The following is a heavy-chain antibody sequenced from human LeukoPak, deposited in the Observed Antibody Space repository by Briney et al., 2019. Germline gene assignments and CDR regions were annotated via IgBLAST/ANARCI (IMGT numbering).Heavy chain of an antibody. V-gene: IGHV4-30-4*07. CDR3: ARVVATAGNNWFDP. D-gene: IGHD6-13*01. J-gene: IGHJ5*02. CDR1: GGSITSGGYP. Sequence: SETLSLTCAVSGGSITSGGYPWSWIRQTPGKGLEWIAYIHDSGSTYYNPSLKSRISISIDTSKNQFSLNLNSVTAADTAVYYCARVVATAGNNWFDPWGQGTLVTVSS. CDR2: IHDSGST.